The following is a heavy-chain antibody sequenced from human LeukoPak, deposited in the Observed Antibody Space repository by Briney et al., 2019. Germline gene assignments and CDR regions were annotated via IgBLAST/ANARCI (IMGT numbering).Heavy chain of an antibody. Sequence: SETLSLTCTVSGGSISSYYWSWIRQPPGKGLEWIGYIYTSGSTIYNPSLKSRVTISVDTSKNQFSLKLSSVTAADTAVYYCARVGICSTSCYYFDYWGQGTLVTVSS. J-gene: IGHJ4*02. CDR3: ARVGICSTSCYYFDY. CDR2: IYTSGST. V-gene: IGHV4-4*09. CDR1: GGSISSYY. D-gene: IGHD2-2*01.